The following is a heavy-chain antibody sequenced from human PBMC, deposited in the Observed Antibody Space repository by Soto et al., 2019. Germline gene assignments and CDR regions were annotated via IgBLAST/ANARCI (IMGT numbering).Heavy chain of an antibody. V-gene: IGHV1-8*02. J-gene: IGHJ4*02. CDR2: MTPNSGNT. Sequence: QVQLMQSGAEVRKPGASVKVSCKASGYTFTDYDINWVRQATGQGLEWLGWMTPNSGNTGYAQKFQGRVTMTRDTSRSTAYMELSSLTSEDTAVYYCARNLYNAGDFDHLGQGTLVTVSS. CDR1: GYTFTDYD. CDR3: ARNLYNAGDFDH. D-gene: IGHD3-16*01.